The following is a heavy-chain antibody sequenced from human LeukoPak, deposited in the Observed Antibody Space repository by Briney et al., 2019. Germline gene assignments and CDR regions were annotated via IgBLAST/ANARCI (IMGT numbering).Heavy chain of an antibody. CDR2: INPDSGDT. CDR1: GYTFTGYY. D-gene: IGHD6-13*01. Sequence: ASVKVSCKASGYTFTGYYIHWVRQAPGQGLEWMGRINPDSGDTIFAQRFQGRVTMTRETSINTAYMEVNNLGPDDTAVYFCARDQGSLGISWYTAYWGQGTQVTVSS. CDR3: ARDQGSLGISWYTAY. V-gene: IGHV1-2*06. J-gene: IGHJ4*02.